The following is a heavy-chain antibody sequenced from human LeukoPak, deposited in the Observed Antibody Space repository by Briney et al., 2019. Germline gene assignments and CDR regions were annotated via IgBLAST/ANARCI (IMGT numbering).Heavy chain of an antibody. CDR2: IKQDGSEK. J-gene: IGHJ6*02. CDR1: GLTFSNYW. CDR3: TRGRGMDV. V-gene: IGHV3-7*01. Sequence: GGSLRLSCAASGLTFSNYWMNWVRQAPGKGLECVANIKQDGSEKYYVDSVKGRFTISRDNAKYSLYLQMNSLRAEDTAVYYCTRGRGMDVWGQGTTVTVFS.